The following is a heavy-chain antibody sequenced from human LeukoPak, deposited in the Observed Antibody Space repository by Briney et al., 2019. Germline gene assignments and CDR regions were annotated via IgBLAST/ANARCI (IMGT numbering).Heavy chain of an antibody. CDR3: ARSPYGGIKYYFDY. V-gene: IGHV4-61*01. CDR1: GGSISSGSYY. Sequence: PSQTLSLTCTVSGGSISSGSYYWSWIRQPPGKGLEWIGYIYYSGSTNYNPSLKSRVTISVDTSKNQFSLKLSSVTAADTAVYYCARSPYGGIKYYFDYWGQGTLVTVSS. J-gene: IGHJ4*02. D-gene: IGHD4-23*01. CDR2: IYYSGST.